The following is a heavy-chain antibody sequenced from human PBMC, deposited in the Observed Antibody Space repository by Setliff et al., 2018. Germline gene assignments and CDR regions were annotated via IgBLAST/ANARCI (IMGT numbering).Heavy chain of an antibody. CDR2: IIPILGIA. Sequence: SVKVSCKASGGTFSSYAISWVRQAPGQGLEWMGGIIPILGIANYAQKFQGRVTIITDESTSTAFMQLSSLRSEDTAVYYCVREGVDSRSSTDYRYYMDVWGKGTTVTVSS. J-gene: IGHJ6*03. D-gene: IGHD3-22*01. V-gene: IGHV1-69*10. CDR3: VREGVDSRSSTDYRYYMDV. CDR1: GGTFSSYA.